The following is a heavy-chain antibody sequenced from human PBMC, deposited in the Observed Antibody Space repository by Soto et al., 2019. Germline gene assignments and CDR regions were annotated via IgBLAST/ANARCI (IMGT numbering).Heavy chain of an antibody. Sequence: GGSLRLSCAASGFTFSSYGMHWVRQAPGKGLEWVAVIWYDGSNKYYADSVKGRFTISRDNSKNTLYLQMNSLRAEDTAVYYCARDFGGSYSSSPRMLDYGMDVWGQGTTVTVSS. V-gene: IGHV3-33*01. J-gene: IGHJ6*02. CDR1: GFTFSSYG. D-gene: IGHD6-13*01. CDR3: ARDFGGSYSSSPRMLDYGMDV. CDR2: IWYDGSNK.